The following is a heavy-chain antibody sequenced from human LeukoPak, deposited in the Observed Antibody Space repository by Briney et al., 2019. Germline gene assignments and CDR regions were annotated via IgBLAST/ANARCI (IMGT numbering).Heavy chain of an antibody. Sequence: PSETLSLTCTVSGGSISSSSYYWGWIRQPPGKGLEWIGSIYYSGSTYYNPSLKSRVTISVDTSKNQFSLKLSSVTAADTAVYYCARGGSGWQFDYWGQGTLVTVSS. CDR3: ARGGSGWQFDY. J-gene: IGHJ4*02. V-gene: IGHV4-39*07. CDR2: IYYSGST. CDR1: GGSISSSSYY. D-gene: IGHD6-19*01.